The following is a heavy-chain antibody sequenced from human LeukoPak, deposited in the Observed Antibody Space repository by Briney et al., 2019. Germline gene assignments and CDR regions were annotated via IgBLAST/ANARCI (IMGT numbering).Heavy chain of an antibody. CDR3: ARKGGRYCSGGSCYRPFDY. CDR2: IYYSGST. Sequence: SETLSLTCTVSGGSISSYYWSWIRQPPGKGLEWIGYIYYSGSTNYNPSLKSRVTISVDTSKNQFPLKLSSVTAADTAVYYCARKGGRYCSGGSCYRPFDYWGQGTLVTVSS. CDR1: GGSISSYY. D-gene: IGHD2-15*01. V-gene: IGHV4-59*12. J-gene: IGHJ4*02.